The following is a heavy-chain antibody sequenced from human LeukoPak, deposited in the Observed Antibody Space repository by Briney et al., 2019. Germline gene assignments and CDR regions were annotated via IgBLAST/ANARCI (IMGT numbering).Heavy chain of an antibody. D-gene: IGHD3-10*01. J-gene: IGHJ3*02. CDR3: ARPSGGDPDKITNAFDI. CDR2: INWNGGST. Sequence: GGSLRLSCAASGFTFDDYGMSWVRQAPGKGLEWVSGINWNGGSTGYADSVKGRFTISRDNAKNSLYLQMNSLRAEDTALYYCARPSGGDPDKITNAFDIWGQGTMVTVSS. CDR1: GFTFDDYG. V-gene: IGHV3-20*04.